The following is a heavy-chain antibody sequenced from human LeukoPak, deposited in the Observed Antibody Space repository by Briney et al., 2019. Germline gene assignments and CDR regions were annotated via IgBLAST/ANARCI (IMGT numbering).Heavy chain of an antibody. CDR2: ISYDGSNK. Sequence: PGRSLRLSCAASGFTFSGYGMHWVRQAPGKGLEWVAVISYDGSNKYYADSVKGRFTISRDNSKNTLYLQMNSLRAEDTAVYWCAKDGGISTGYYYGVDVWGKGTTVTVSP. D-gene: IGHD3-16*01. CDR3: AKDGGISTGYYYGVDV. J-gene: IGHJ6*04. CDR1: GFTFSGYG. V-gene: IGHV3-30*18.